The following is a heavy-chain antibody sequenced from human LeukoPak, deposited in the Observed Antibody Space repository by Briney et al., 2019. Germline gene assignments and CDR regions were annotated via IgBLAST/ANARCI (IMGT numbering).Heavy chain of an antibody. D-gene: IGHD4-17*01. J-gene: IGHJ4*02. V-gene: IGHV4-59*01. CDR2: IYYSGST. Sequence: SETLSLTCTVSGGSISSYYWSWIRQPPGKGLEWIGYIYYSGSTNYNPSLKSRVTISVDTSKNQFSLKLSSVTAADTAVYYCARGGYGEVLDYWGQGILVTVSS. CDR3: ARGGYGEVLDY. CDR1: GGSISSYY.